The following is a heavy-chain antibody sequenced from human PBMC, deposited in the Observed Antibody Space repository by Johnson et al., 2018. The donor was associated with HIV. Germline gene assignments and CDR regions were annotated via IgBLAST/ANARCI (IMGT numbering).Heavy chain of an antibody. D-gene: IGHD3-16*01. V-gene: IGHV3-9*01. Sequence: VESGGGLVQPGGSLRLSCAASGFSFDDYAMHWVRQVSGKGLEWVAGIGWNGLTIGSVDSVKGRFTISRNAATNSLYLRMDSLRTEDTAFYYCVKDRNYGSYLLFFDVWGQGTMVTVSS. CDR1: GFSFDDYA. J-gene: IGHJ3*01. CDR2: IGWNGLTI. CDR3: VKDRNYGSYLLFFDV.